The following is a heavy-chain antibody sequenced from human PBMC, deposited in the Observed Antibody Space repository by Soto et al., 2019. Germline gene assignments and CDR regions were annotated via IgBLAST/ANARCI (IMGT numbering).Heavy chain of an antibody. D-gene: IGHD5-18*01. CDR1: GGSISSSSYY. Sequence: QLQLQESGPGLVKPSETLSLTCTVSGGSISSSSYYWGWIRQPPGKGLEWIGSIYYSGSTYYNPSLKSRVTISVDTSTNQFSLKLSSVTAADTAVYYCARHSLQVDTAMAPVYNWFDPWGQGTLVTVSS. V-gene: IGHV4-39*01. J-gene: IGHJ5*02. CDR2: IYYSGST. CDR3: ARHSLQVDTAMAPVYNWFDP.